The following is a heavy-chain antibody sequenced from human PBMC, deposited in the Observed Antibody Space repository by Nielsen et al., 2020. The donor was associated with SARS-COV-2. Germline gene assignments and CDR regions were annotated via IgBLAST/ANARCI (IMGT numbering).Heavy chain of an antibody. CDR1: GFTFDDYA. V-gene: IGHV3-9*01. J-gene: IGHJ4*02. Sequence: GGSLRLSCAASGFTFDDYAMHWVRQAPGKGLEWVSGISWNSGSIGYADSVKGRFTSSRDNAKNSLYLQMNSLRAEDTALYYCAKEEGDYWGQGTLVTVSS. CDR2: ISWNSGSI. CDR3: AKEEGDY.